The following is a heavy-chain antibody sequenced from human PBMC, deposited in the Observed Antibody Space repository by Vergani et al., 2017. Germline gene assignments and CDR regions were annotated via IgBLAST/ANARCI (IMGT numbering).Heavy chain of an antibody. Sequence: QVQLQESGPGLVKPSETLSLTCAVYGGSFSGYYWSWIRQPPGKGLEWIGEINHSGSTNYNPSLKSRVTISVDTSKNQFSLQLSSVTAADTAVYYCARGLCSYGSGSYYDWGQGSLVTVSS. D-gene: IGHD3-10*01. CDR2: INHSGST. J-gene: IGHJ4*02. V-gene: IGHV4-34*01. CDR1: GGSFSGYY. CDR3: ARGLCSYGSGSYYD.